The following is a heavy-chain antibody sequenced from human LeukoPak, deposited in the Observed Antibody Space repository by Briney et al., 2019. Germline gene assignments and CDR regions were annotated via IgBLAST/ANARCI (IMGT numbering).Heavy chain of an antibody. CDR3: ARGGISKRNSMAS. Sequence: GGSLRLSCTASGFIFSDYWMHWVRPAPGKGLVWVSRISPDGSSTNYADSVKGRFTISRNTAKNTLYLQLKSLRVEDTAVYYCARGGISKRNSMASGGRGTLVPVSS. CDR2: ISPDGSST. CDR1: GFIFSDYW. D-gene: IGHD3-16*01. V-gene: IGHV3-74*01. J-gene: IGHJ4*02.